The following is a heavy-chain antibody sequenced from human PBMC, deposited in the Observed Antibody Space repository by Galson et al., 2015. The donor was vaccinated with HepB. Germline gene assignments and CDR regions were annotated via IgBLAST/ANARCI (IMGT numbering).Heavy chain of an antibody. Sequence: SLRLSCAASGFTFSNCAMSWVRQAPEKGLEWVSAISGSGGSTYYADSVKGRFTISRDNSKNTLYLQVNSLRAEDTAVYYCAKDVWSAASAGNFEYWGQGTLVTVSS. CDR1: GFTFSNCA. D-gene: IGHD2-2*01. V-gene: IGHV3-23*01. CDR3: AKDVWSAASAGNFEY. J-gene: IGHJ4*02. CDR2: ISGSGGST.